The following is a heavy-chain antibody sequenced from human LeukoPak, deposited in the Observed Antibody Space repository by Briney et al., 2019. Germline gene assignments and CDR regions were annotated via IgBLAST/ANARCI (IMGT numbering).Heavy chain of an antibody. CDR3: ARVLYYDKSDNWFDP. CDR2: IYYSGST. Sequence: PSETLSLTCTVSGGSISTYYWSWIRQPPGKGLEWIAYIYYSGSTNYNPSLKSRVTISVDTSKNQFSLKLSSVTAADTAVYYCARVLYYDKSDNWFDPWGQGTLVTVSS. J-gene: IGHJ5*02. V-gene: IGHV4-59*01. CDR1: GGSISTYY. D-gene: IGHD3-9*01.